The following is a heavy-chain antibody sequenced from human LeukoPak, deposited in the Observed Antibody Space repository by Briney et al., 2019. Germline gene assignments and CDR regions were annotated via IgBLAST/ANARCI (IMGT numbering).Heavy chain of an antibody. CDR2: IWYGGSNK. CDR3: AKEADYSNYYMDV. CDR1: GFTFSSYG. Sequence: GGSLRLSCAASGFTFSSYGMHWVRQAPGKGLEWVAVIWYGGSNKYYADSVKGRFTISRDNSKNTLYLQMNSLRAEDTAVYYCAKEADYSNYYMDVWGKGTTVTVSS. J-gene: IGHJ6*03. V-gene: IGHV3-30*02. D-gene: IGHD4-11*01.